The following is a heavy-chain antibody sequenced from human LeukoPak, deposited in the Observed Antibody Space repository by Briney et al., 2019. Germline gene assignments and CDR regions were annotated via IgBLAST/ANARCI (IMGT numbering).Heavy chain of an antibody. V-gene: IGHV3-30-3*01. Sequence: PGRSLRLSCAASGFTFSSYAMHRVRQAPGKGLEWVAVISYDGSNKYYADSVKGRFTISRDNSKNTLYLQMNSLRAEDTAVYYCARLYGGNGYWGQGTLVTVSS. J-gene: IGHJ4*02. CDR3: ARLYGGNGY. D-gene: IGHD4-23*01. CDR1: GFTFSSYA. CDR2: ISYDGSNK.